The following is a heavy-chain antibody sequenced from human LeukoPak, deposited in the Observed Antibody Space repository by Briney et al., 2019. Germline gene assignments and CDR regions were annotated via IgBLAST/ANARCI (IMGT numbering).Heavy chain of an antibody. V-gene: IGHV3-23*01. Sequence: GGSLRLSCAASGFTFSNYAMSWVRQAPGKGLEWVSAISGSGGTTYYADSVKGRFTISRDNSKNTLDLQMNSLRAEDTAVYYCAKAGGGNCFSSLDFWGQGTLVTVSS. CDR2: ISGSGGTT. CDR3: AKAGGGNCFSSLDF. CDR1: GFTFSNYA. D-gene: IGHD2-15*01. J-gene: IGHJ4*02.